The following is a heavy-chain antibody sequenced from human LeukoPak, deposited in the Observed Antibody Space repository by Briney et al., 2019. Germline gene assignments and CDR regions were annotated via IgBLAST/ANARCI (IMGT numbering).Heavy chain of an antibody. V-gene: IGHV1-69*06. Sequence: SVKVSCKASGGTFSSYAISWVRQAPGQGLEWMGGNIPIFGTANYAQKFQGRVTITADKPTSTAYMELSSLRSEDTAVYYCARDGAAAGTDAFDIWGQGTMVTVSS. CDR2: NIPIFGTA. CDR3: ARDGAAAGTDAFDI. D-gene: IGHD6-13*01. J-gene: IGHJ3*02. CDR1: GGTFSSYA.